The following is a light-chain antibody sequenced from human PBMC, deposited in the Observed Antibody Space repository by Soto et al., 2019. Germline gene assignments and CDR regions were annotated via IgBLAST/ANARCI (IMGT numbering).Light chain of an antibody. CDR1: SSYVGGYNF. CDR3: SSYTSSSTV. CDR2: DVT. V-gene: IGLV2-14*01. Sequence: QSALTQPASVSGSPGQSIAISCTGTSSYVGGYNFVSWYQQHPGKAPKLMIYDVTKRPSGVSNRFSGSKSGNTASLTISGLQAEDEADYHCSSYTSSSTVFGGGTKLTVL. J-gene: IGLJ2*01.